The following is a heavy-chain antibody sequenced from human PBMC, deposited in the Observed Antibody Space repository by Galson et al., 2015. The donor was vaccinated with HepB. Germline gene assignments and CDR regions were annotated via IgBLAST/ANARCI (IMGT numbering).Heavy chain of an antibody. V-gene: IGHV3-30*18. D-gene: IGHD2-15*01. CDR3: AKDKAGRGSAGFDS. Sequence: SLRLSCAASGFTSSSYVMHWVRQAPGKGLEWVAGISYDGSNKYYADSVKGRFTISRDNSKNTLYVEMNSLRAEDTAVYYCAKDKAGRGSAGFDSWGQGTLVTVSS. CDR2: ISYDGSNK. J-gene: IGHJ4*02. CDR1: GFTSSSYV.